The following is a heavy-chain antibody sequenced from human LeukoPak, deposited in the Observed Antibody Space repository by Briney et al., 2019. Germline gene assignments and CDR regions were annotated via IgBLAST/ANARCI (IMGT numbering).Heavy chain of an antibody. V-gene: IGHV1-8*03. CDR1: GYTFTSYD. D-gene: IGHD3-10*01. CDR2: MNPNSGNT. J-gene: IGHJ4*02. Sequence: ASVKVSCKASGYTFTSYDINRVRQATGQGLEWMGWMNPNSGNTGYAQKFQGRVTITRNTSISTAYMELSSLRSEDTAVYYCARAENFMVRGVIRYWGQGTLVTVSS. CDR3: ARAENFMVRGVIRY.